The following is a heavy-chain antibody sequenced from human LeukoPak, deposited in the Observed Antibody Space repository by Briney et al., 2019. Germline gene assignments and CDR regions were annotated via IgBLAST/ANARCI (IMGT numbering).Heavy chain of an antibody. CDR1: GGLISISTYY. J-gene: IGHJ5*02. D-gene: IGHD3-10*01. CDR3: ARESTMVRGVINWFDP. V-gene: IGHV4-39*07. Sequence: SETLSLTCTVSGGLISISTYYWGWIRQPPGKGLEWIGSIYYSGTTHYNPSLKSRVTIAVDTSKNQFSLKLISVTAADTAVYYCARESTMVRGVINWFDPWGQGTLVTVSS. CDR2: IYYSGTT.